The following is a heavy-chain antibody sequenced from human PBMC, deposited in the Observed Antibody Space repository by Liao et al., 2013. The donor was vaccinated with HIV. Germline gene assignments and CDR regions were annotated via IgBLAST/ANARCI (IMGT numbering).Heavy chain of an antibody. D-gene: IGHD3-22*01. V-gene: IGHV4-61*02. Sequence: QVQLQESGPGLVKPSQTLSLTCTVSGGSISSGSYYWSWIRQPAGKGLEWIGRIYTSGSTNYNPSLKSRVTISVDTSKNQFSLKLSSVTAADTAVYYCAIIRVITYSEPPITDAFDIWGQGTMVTVSS. CDR2: IYTSGST. CDR1: GGSISSGSYY. CDR3: AIIRVITYSEPPITDAFDI. J-gene: IGHJ3*02.